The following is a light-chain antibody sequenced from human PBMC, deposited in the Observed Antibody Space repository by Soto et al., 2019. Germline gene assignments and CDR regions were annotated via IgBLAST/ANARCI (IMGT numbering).Light chain of an antibody. CDR2: EVS. J-gene: IGLJ1*01. CDR3: GSYTTSSTRV. V-gene: IGLV2-14*01. CDR1: SSDVGTYNF. Sequence: QSALTQPASVSGSPGQSITVSCTGTSSDVGTYNFVSWYQQHPGKAPKLIIYEVSYRPSGVSNRFSGSKSGNTASLTISGLQAEDEADYYCGSYTTSSTRVFGTGTKLTVL.